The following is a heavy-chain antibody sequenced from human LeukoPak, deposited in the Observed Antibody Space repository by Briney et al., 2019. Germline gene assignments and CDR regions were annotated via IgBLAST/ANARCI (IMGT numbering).Heavy chain of an antibody. D-gene: IGHD6-19*01. CDR1: GCTFTGYY. V-gene: IGHV1-2*02. CDR2: INPNSGGT. CDR3: ARGPPPVPWLVYWFDP. J-gene: IGHJ5*02. Sequence: GASVKVSCKASGCTFTGYYMHWVRQAPGQGLEWMGWINPNSGGTNYAQKFQGRVTMTRDTSISTAYMELSRLRSDDTAVYYCARGPPPVPWLVYWFDPWGQGTLVTVSS.